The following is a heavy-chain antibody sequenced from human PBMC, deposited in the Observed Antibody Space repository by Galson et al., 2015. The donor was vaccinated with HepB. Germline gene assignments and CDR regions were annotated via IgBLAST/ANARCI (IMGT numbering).Heavy chain of an antibody. V-gene: IGHV3-23*01. CDR2: ISGSGGST. J-gene: IGHJ4*02. CDR3: AKDQRNREYSYGRTFDY. Sequence: LRLSCAASGFTFSSYAMSWVRQAPGKGLERVSAISGSGGSTYYADSVKGRFTISRDNSKNTLYLQMNSLRAEDTTIYYCAKDQRNREYSYGRTFDYWGQGTLVTVSS. CDR1: GFTFSSYA. D-gene: IGHD5-18*01.